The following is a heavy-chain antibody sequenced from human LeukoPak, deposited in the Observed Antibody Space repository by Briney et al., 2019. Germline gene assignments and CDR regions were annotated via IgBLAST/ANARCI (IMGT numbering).Heavy chain of an antibody. Sequence: ASVKVSCKASGYTFTGYYMHWVRQATGQGPEWIGWMNPNSGNTGYAQKFQGRVTLTRSTSISTAYMELRSLTSEDTAVYYCARDYGGNSGWFDPWGQGTLVTVSS. J-gene: IGHJ5*02. CDR1: GYTFTGYY. CDR3: ARDYGGNSGWFDP. V-gene: IGHV1-8*02. CDR2: MNPNSGNT. D-gene: IGHD2-21*01.